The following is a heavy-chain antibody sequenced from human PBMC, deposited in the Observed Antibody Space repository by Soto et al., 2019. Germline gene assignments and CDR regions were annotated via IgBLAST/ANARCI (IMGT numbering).Heavy chain of an antibody. V-gene: IGHV4-34*04. CDR1: GGSFSDYY. CDR2: INRNGRT. CDR3: VSFQCSDGSCYPGSFNY. J-gene: IGHJ4*02. Sequence: SETLSLTCAVYGGSFSDYYWTWIRQPPGKGLEWIGEINRNGRTNHNPPLKRRTTISIDTTKHQYTLKLSSVTAADTVVYYCVSFQCSDGSCYPGSFNYWSQGTLVTVSS. D-gene: IGHD2-15*01.